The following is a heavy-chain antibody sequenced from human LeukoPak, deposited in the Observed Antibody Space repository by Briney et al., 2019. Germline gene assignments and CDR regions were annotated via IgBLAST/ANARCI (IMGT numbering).Heavy chain of an antibody. CDR1: GFTFSSYA. V-gene: IGHV3-30-3*01. J-gene: IGHJ6*02. CDR2: ISYDGSNK. Sequence: PGGSLRLSCAASGFTFSSYAMHWVRQAPGKGLEWVAVISYDGSNKYYADSVKGRFTISRDNSKNTLYLQMNSLRAEDTAVYYCAREQQLVFPYYGMDVWGQGTTVTVSS. D-gene: IGHD6-13*01. CDR3: AREQQLVFPYYGMDV.